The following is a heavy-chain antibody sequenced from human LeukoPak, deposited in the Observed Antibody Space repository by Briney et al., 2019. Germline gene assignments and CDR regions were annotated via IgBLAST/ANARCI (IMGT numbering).Heavy chain of an antibody. CDR2: IYPGDSDA. V-gene: IGHV5-51*01. J-gene: IGHJ4*02. CDR3: ARGPDSSGYRYYFDY. Sequence: GESLKISCRGSGYSFTSYWVGWVRQMPGKGLEWMGIIYPGDSDARYSPSFQGQVTISADKSISTAYLQWSSLKASDTAMYYCARGPDSSGYRYYFDYWGQGTLVTVSS. D-gene: IGHD3-22*01. CDR1: GYSFTSYW.